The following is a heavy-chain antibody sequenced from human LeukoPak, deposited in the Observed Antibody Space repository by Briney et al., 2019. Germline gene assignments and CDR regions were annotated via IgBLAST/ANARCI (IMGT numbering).Heavy chain of an antibody. Sequence: KISCKGSGGTFSSYAISWVRQAPGQGLEWMGRIIPIFGTANYAQKFQGRVTITTDESTSTAYMELSSLRSEDTAVYYCARGEGYCSGGSCLVDYWGQGTLVTVSS. CDR3: ARGEGYCSGGSCLVDY. CDR1: GGTFSSYA. J-gene: IGHJ4*02. V-gene: IGHV1-69*05. CDR2: IIPIFGTA. D-gene: IGHD2-15*01.